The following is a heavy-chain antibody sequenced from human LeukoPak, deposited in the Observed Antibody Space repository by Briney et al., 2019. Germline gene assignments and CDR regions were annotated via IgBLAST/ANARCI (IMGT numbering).Heavy chain of an antibody. CDR1: GGSISSYY. D-gene: IGHD4-17*01. Sequence: SETLSLTCTVSGGSISSYYWSWIRQPPGKGLEWVGYIYYSGSTNYNPSLKSRVTISVDTSKNQFSLKLSPVTAADTAVYYCASVTVTTSYYYMDVWGKGTTVTISS. CDR3: ASVTVTTSYYYMDV. J-gene: IGHJ6*03. CDR2: IYYSGST. V-gene: IGHV4-59*01.